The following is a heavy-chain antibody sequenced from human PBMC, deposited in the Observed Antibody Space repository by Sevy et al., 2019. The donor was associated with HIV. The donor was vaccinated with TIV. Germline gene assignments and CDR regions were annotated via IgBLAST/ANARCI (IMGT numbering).Heavy chain of an antibody. CDR2: ISTTGHDI. CDR3: ARGGYGYNLFDY. D-gene: IGHD5-12*01. CDR1: GFTFSDSY. V-gene: IGHV3-11*04. J-gene: IGHJ4*02. Sequence: GGSLRLSCAASGFTFSDSYMSWVRQAPGKGLEWVSYISTTGHDICYAASVKGRFTISRDNAKNSLRLQMNSLGVEDTAVYFCARGGYGYNLFDYWGRGTLVTVSS.